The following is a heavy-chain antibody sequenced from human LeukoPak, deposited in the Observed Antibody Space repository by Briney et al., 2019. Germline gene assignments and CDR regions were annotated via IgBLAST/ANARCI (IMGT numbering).Heavy chain of an antibody. CDR3: AKRGVVIRVILVGFHKEAYYSDS. D-gene: IGHD3-22*01. Sequence: PGGSLRFSGAVSGITLSNYGMSWVRQAPGKGLEWVAGLSGSGGGTNYADSVKGRFTISRDNRKNTLYLQMNSLRAEDTAVYFCAKRGVVIRVILVGFHKEAYYSDSWGQGALGTFSS. J-gene: IGHJ4*02. CDR2: LSGSGGGT. V-gene: IGHV3-23*01. CDR1: GITLSNYG.